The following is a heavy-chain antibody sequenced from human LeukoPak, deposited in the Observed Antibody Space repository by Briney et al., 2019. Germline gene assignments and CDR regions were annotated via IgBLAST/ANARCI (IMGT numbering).Heavy chain of an antibody. V-gene: IGHV4-61*02. Sequence: PSQTLSLTCTVSGASINSGDYYWSWIRQPAGKGLEWIGRIYSGGSTNYNYNPSLKSRVTISLDTSKNQFSLKLSSVTAADTAVYYCARALVVPAAIDYWGQGTLVTVSS. CDR2: IYSGGST. CDR1: GASINSGDYY. J-gene: IGHJ4*02. CDR3: ARALVVPAAIDY. D-gene: IGHD2-2*01.